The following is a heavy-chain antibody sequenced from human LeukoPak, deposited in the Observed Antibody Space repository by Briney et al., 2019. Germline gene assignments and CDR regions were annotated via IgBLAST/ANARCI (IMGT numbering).Heavy chain of an antibody. CDR2: ISGSGGST. D-gene: IGHD3-22*01. CDR1: GFTFSSHA. Sequence: GASLRLSCAASGFTFSSHAMSWVRQAPGKGLEWVSAISGSGGSTYYADSVKGRFTISRDNSKNTLYLQMNSLRAEDTAVYYCAKGERIFLWDSSGLTGAFDIWGQGTMVTVSS. J-gene: IGHJ3*02. V-gene: IGHV3-23*01. CDR3: AKGERIFLWDSSGLTGAFDI.